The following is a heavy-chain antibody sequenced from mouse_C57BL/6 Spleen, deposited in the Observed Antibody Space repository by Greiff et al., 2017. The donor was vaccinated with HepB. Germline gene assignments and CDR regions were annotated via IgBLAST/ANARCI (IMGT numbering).Heavy chain of an antibody. V-gene: IGHV5-17*01. D-gene: IGHD1-1*01. CDR1: GFTFSDYG. Sequence: EVKLVESGGGLVKPGGSLKLSCAASGFTFSDYGMHWVRQAPEKGLEWVAYISSGSSTINYADTVKGRFTISRDNAKNTLFLQMTSLRSEDTAMYYCARTTTTVVADYAMDYWGQGTSVTVSS. CDR3: ARTTTTVVADYAMDY. J-gene: IGHJ4*01. CDR2: ISSGSSTI.